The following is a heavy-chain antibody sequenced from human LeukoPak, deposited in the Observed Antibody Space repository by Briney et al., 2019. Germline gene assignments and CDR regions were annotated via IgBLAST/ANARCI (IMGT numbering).Heavy chain of an antibody. CDR3: AREAYLGAYYDFWSGPGAFDI. CDR2: ISSSGSTI. D-gene: IGHD3-3*01. J-gene: IGHJ3*02. CDR1: GFTFSSYT. V-gene: IGHV3-48*04. Sequence: GGSLRLSCAASGFTFSSYTMNWIRQAPGKGLEWVSYISSSGSTIYYADSVKGRFTISRDNAKNSLYLQMNSLRAEDTAVYYCAREAYLGAYYDFWSGPGAFDIWGQGTMVTVSS.